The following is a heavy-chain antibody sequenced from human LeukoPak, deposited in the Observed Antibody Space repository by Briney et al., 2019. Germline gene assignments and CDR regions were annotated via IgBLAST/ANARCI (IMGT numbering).Heavy chain of an antibody. CDR1: GYSISSGYY. D-gene: IGHD1-26*01. CDR2: IYHTGST. CDR3: ARHNSGSYYWGGFEI. J-gene: IGHJ3*02. V-gene: IGHV4-38-2*01. Sequence: SETLSLTCAVSGYSISSGYYWAWIRQTPGKGLEWIGSIYHTGSTYYNPSLKSRVTISVDTAKNQLSVKLSSVTTADTAVFYCARHNSGSYYWGGFEIWGQGTTVTVSS.